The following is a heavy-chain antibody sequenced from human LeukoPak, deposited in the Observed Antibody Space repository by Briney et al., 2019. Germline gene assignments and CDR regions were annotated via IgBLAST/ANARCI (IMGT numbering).Heavy chain of an antibody. CDR3: VKDPGERYDFWSGYYSYYYYYGMDV. V-gene: IGHV3-64*01. Sequence: TGGSLRLSCAASGFTFSSYAMHWVRQAPGKGLEYVSAISSNGGSTSYANSVKGRFTISRDNSKNTLYLQMSSLRAEDTAVYYCVKDPGERYDFWSGYYSYYYYYGMDVWGQGTTVTVSS. CDR1: GFTFSSYA. D-gene: IGHD3-3*01. J-gene: IGHJ6*02. CDR2: ISSNGGST.